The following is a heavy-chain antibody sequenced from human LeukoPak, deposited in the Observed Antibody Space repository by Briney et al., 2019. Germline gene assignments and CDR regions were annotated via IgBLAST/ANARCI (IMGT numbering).Heavy chain of an antibody. CDR3: ARQLYCSSTSCYLTAVDYYYMDV. CDR1: GGSISSSSYY. V-gene: IGHV4-39*01. D-gene: IGHD2-2*01. Sequence: PSETLSLTCTVSGGSISSSSYYWAWIRQPRGKGLEWIGSIYYSGSTYYNPSLKSRVTISVDTSKNQFSLKLSSVTAADTAVYYCARQLYCSSTSCYLTAVDYYYMDVWGKGTTVTVSS. CDR2: IYYSGST. J-gene: IGHJ6*03.